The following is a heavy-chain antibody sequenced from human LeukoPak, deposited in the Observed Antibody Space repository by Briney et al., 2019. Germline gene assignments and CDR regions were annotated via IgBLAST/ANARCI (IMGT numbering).Heavy chain of an antibody. CDR2: ITTYNGNT. CDR3: ARSLRAAVVRFDY. J-gene: IGHJ4*02. CDR1: GYTFINYG. D-gene: IGHD6-13*01. V-gene: IGHV1-18*01. Sequence: ASVKVSCKASGYTFINYGISWLRQAPGQGLEWLGWITTYNGNTNYAQKLQGRVSMTTDTSTSTAYMELRSLRSDDTAVYYCARSLRAAVVRFDYWGQGTLVAVSS.